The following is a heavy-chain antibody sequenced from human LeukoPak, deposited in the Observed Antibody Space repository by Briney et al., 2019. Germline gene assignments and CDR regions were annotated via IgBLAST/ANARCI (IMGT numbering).Heavy chain of an antibody. V-gene: IGHV1-2*02. J-gene: IGHJ4*02. CDR2: INPNSGGT. D-gene: IGHD1-26*01. CDR3: ARDLSTTTLGKNYFDY. Sequence: ASVKVSCKASVYTFTGYYMHWVRQAPGQGLEWMGWINPNSGGTNYAQKFQGRVTMTRDTSISTAYMELSRLRSDDTAVYYCARDLSTTTLGKNYFDYWGQGTLVTVSS. CDR1: VYTFTGYY.